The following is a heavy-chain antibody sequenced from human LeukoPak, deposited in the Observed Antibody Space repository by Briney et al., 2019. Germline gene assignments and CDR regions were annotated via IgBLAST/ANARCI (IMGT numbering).Heavy chain of an antibody. CDR3: ARAENWFDP. CDR1: GGSISSYY. V-gene: IGHV4-59*01. Sequence: SETLSLTCYVSGGSISSYYWSWIRQPPGKGLEWIGYIYYSGSTNYNPSLKSRVTISVDTSKNQFSLKLSSVTAADTAVYYCARAENWFDPWGQGTLVTVSS. CDR2: IYYSGST. J-gene: IGHJ5*02.